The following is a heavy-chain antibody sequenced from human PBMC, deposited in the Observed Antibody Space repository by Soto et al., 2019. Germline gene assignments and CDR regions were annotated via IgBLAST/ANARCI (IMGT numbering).Heavy chain of an antibody. CDR1: GGSLSSYY. D-gene: IGHD5-18*01. CDR3: ARRGAIYSNSWYDFDY. CDR2: MYNSGSA. J-gene: IGHJ4*02. Sequence: ETLSLTCTVSGGSLSSYYWSWIRQPPGKGLEWVGYMYNSGSANYNPSLKSRVTISVGMSQNQFSLKLTSVTAADTAVYYCARRGAIYSNSWYDFDYWGQGTLVTVSS. V-gene: IGHV4-59*08.